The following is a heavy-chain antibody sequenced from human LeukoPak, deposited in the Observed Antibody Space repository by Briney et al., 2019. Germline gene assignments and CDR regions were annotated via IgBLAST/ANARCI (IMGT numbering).Heavy chain of an antibody. J-gene: IGHJ5*02. CDR1: GYSISSGYY. CDR2: IYHSGST. CDR3: ARFPYYYGSGSYA. D-gene: IGHD3-10*01. V-gene: IGHV4-38-2*02. Sequence: SETLSLTCTVSGYSISSGYYWGWIRQPPGKGLEWVGSIYHSGSTYYNPSLKSRVTISVDTSKNQFSLKLSSVTAADTAVYYCARFPYYYGSGSYAWGQGTLVTVSS.